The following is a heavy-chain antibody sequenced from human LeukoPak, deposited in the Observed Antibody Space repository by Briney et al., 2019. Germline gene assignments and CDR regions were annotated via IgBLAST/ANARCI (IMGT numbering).Heavy chain of an antibody. Sequence: GGSLRLSCAASGFTFSNYGMHWVRQVPGKGVEWVAAIWFDGIRKYYADSVKGRLTISRDNSKNTLYLQMNSLRAEDTAVYYCARDLEDSSPFGAFDMWGQGTMVTVSS. D-gene: IGHD3-22*01. V-gene: IGHV3-33*01. CDR3: ARDLEDSSPFGAFDM. CDR1: GFTFSNYG. J-gene: IGHJ3*02. CDR2: IWFDGIRK.